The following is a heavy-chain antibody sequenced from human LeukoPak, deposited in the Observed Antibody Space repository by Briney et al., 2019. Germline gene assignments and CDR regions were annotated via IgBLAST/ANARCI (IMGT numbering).Heavy chain of an antibody. V-gene: IGHV4-34*01. CDR3: ARRNGYSSSWYRAYGMDV. Sequence: SETLSLTCADYGGSFRGYYWTWIRQPPGKGLEWIGEINHSGSTNYNPSLKSRVTISVDTSKNQFSLKLSSVTAADTAVYYCARRNGYSSSWYRAYGMDVWGQGTTVTVSS. CDR2: INHSGST. J-gene: IGHJ6*02. CDR1: GGSFRGYY. D-gene: IGHD6-13*01.